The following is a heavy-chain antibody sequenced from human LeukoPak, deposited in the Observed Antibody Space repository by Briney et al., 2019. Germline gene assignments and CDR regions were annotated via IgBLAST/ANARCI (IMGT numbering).Heavy chain of an antibody. D-gene: IGHD6-13*01. CDR1: GFTFDDYA. CDR3: AKDLGYSSSWSDY. Sequence: GRSLRLSCAASGFTFDDYAMHWVRQAPGKGLEWVSGISWNSGSIGYADSVKGRLTISRDNAKNSLYLQMNSLRAEDTALYYCAKDLGYSSSWSDYWGQGTLVTVSS. CDR2: ISWNSGSI. V-gene: IGHV3-9*01. J-gene: IGHJ4*02.